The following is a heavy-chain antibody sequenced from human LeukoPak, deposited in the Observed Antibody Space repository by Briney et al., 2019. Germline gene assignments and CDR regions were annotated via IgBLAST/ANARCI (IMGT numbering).Heavy chain of an antibody. J-gene: IGHJ3*02. D-gene: IGHD3-22*01. CDR3: ARGVNYYDSSGYTNTSFDI. V-gene: IGHV4-59*01. CDR2: IYYSGST. CDR1: GFSISTYY. Sequence: SETLSLTCTVSGFSISTYYWSWHRQPPGKGLEWIGYIYYSGSTKYSPSLESRVTISVVTSKYQFSLKLSSVTAADTAVYYCARGVNYYDSSGYTNTSFDIWGQATLVTVSS.